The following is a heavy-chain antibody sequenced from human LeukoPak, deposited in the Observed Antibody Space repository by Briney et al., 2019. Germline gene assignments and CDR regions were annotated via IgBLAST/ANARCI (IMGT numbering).Heavy chain of an antibody. CDR3: ARGIAATSYYYYGMDV. V-gene: IGHV1-18*01. CDR2: ISAYNGNT. J-gene: IGHJ6*02. Sequence: ASVKVSCKASGYTFTSYGISWVRQASGQGLEWMGWISAYNGNTNYAQKLQGRVTMTTDTSTSTAYMELGSLRSGDTAVYYCARGIAATSYYYYGMDVWGQGTTVTVSS. D-gene: IGHD6-13*01. CDR1: GYTFTSYG.